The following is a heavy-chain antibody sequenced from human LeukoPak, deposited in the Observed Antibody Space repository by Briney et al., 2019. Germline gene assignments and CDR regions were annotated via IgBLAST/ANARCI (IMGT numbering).Heavy chain of an antibody. Sequence: GGSLRLSCAASGFSVSRIYMSWVRQAPGKGLDWVSMIKSDGSKSYADSVKDRFITSRDNSKNTTYLQMNSLRPEDTAIYYCARDAIMDVWGKGTTVTIYS. D-gene: IGHD2-2*01. CDR1: GFSVSRIY. V-gene: IGHV3-66*01. CDR3: ARDAIMDV. CDR2: IKSDGSK. J-gene: IGHJ6*04.